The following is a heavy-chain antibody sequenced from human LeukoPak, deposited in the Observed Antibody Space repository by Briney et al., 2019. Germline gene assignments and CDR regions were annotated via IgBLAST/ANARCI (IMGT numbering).Heavy chain of an antibody. V-gene: IGHV4-34*01. Sequence: SETLSLTCAVYGGSFSGYYWSWIRQPPGKGLEWIGEINHSGSTNYNPSLKSRVTISVDTSKNQFSLKLSSVTAADTAVYYCARAYSSSWIDYWDQGTLVTVSS. CDR2: INHSGST. J-gene: IGHJ4*02. CDR3: ARAYSSSWIDY. CDR1: GGSFSGYY. D-gene: IGHD6-13*01.